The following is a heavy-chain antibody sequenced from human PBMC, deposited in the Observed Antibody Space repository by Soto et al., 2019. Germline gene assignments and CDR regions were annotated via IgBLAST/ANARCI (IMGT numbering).Heavy chain of an antibody. CDR2: IIPIFGTA. CDR1: GGTFSSYA. J-gene: IGHJ4*02. V-gene: IGHV1-69*13. Sequence: VASVKVSCKASGGTFSSYAISWVRQAPGQGLEWMGGIIPIFGTANYAQKFQGRVTITADESTSTAYMELSSLRSEDTAVYYCARASDPITYYDFWSGYFQDQYYFDYWGQGTLVTVSS. CDR3: ARASDPITYYDFWSGYFQDQYYFDY. D-gene: IGHD3-3*01.